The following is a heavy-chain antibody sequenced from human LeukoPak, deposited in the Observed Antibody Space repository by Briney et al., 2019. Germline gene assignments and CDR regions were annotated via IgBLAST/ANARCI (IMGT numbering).Heavy chain of an antibody. CDR2: FDPEDGET. Sequence: SVKVSCKASGYTFTGYYLHWVRQAPGNGLEWMGGFDPEDGETIYAQKFQGRVTMTEDTSTDTAYMELSSLRSEDTAVYYCTTGLCSSTSCYLSDAFDIWGQGTMVTVSS. V-gene: IGHV1-24*01. J-gene: IGHJ3*02. CDR3: TTGLCSSTSCYLSDAFDI. D-gene: IGHD2-2*01. CDR1: GYTFTGYY.